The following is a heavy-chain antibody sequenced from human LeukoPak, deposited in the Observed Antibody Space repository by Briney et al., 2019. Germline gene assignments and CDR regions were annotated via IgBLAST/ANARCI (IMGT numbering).Heavy chain of an antibody. D-gene: IGHD2-2*01. Sequence: GGFLRLSCAASGFTFSSYGMHWVRQAPGKGLEWVAVIWYDGSHKYYADSVMGRFTISRDNSKNTLYLQMNSLRAEDTAVYYCAKGLVPAAIRVVDYWGQGTLVTVSS. CDR3: AKGLVPAAIRVVDY. CDR2: IWYDGSHK. J-gene: IGHJ4*02. CDR1: GFTFSSYG. V-gene: IGHV3-33*06.